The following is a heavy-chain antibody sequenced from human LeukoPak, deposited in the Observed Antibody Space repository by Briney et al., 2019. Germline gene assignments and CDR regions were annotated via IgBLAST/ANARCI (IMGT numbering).Heavy chain of an antibody. V-gene: IGHV3-30*02. Sequence: GGSLRLSCAASGFTFSSYGMHWVRQAPGKGLEWGAFIRYDGSNKYYADSVKGRFTISRDSSKNTLYLQMNSLRAEDTAVYYCAKEMGQEAAGPTDYWGQGTLVSVSS. CDR3: AKEMGQEAAGPTDY. J-gene: IGHJ4*02. D-gene: IGHD6-13*01. CDR2: IRYDGSNK. CDR1: GFTFSSYG.